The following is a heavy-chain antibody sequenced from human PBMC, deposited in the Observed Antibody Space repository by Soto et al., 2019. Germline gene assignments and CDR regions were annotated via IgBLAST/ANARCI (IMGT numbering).Heavy chain of an antibody. Sequence: GGSLRLSCTASGFTFSTHPMSWVRQAPGKGLEWVSSLTSSGVTTYYADSFKGRFTVSRDNSKDTLYLQMSSLRAEDTAVYYCAKIKLGPIFAFDMWGQGTMVTVSS. J-gene: IGHJ3*02. CDR2: LTSSGVTT. CDR1: GFTFSTHP. V-gene: IGHV3-23*01. D-gene: IGHD7-27*01. CDR3: AKIKLGPIFAFDM.